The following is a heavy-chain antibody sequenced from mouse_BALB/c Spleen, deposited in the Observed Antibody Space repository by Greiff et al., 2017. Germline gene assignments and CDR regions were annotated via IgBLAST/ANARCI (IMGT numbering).Heavy chain of an antibody. CDR1: GYTFTSYW. J-gene: IGHJ4*01. CDR2: IYPGDGDT. D-gene: IGHD2-3*01. CDR3: ARGDDGDYVYAMDY. Sequence: QVQLQQPGAELVKPGASVKLSCKASGYTFTSYWMQWVQQRPGQGLEWIGAIYPGDGDTRYTQKFKGKATLTADKSSSTAYMQLSSLASEDSAVYYCARGDDGDYVYAMDYWGQGTSVTVSS. V-gene: IGHV1-87*01.